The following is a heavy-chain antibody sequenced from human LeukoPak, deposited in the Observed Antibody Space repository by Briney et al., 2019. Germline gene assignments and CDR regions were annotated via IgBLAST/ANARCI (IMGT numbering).Heavy chain of an antibody. J-gene: IGHJ6*03. CDR3: ARDGSWGDYQFYFYMDV. CDR1: GFTFRSFA. Sequence: GRSLTLSCEASGFTFRSFATGWVRQAPGKGLEWLSGISASGHYIYNADSVKGRFTISRDNSKNTLYIEINSLRAEDTAVYYCARDGSWGDYQFYFYMDVWGKGTTVTVSS. V-gene: IGHV3-23*01. D-gene: IGHD2-2*01. CDR2: ISASGHYI.